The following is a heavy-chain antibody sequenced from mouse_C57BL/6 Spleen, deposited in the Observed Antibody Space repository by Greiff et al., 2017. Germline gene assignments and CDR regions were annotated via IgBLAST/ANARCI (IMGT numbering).Heavy chain of an antibody. J-gene: IGHJ2*01. V-gene: IGHV5-4*01. CDR3: ARDLLGRGDYFDY. D-gene: IGHD4-1*01. Sequence: DVMLVESGGGLVKPGGSLKLSCAASGFTFSSYAMSWVRQTPEKRLEWVATISDGGSYTYYPDNVKGRFTISRDNAKNNLYLQMSHLKSEDTAMYYCARDLLGRGDYFDYWGQGTTLTVSS. CDR1: GFTFSSYA. CDR2: ISDGGSYT.